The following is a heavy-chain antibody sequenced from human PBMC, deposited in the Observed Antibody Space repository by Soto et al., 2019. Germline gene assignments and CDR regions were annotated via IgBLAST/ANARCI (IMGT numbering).Heavy chain of an antibody. CDR2: INLNGYT. CDR3: ERGAWDNSAYCFFDQ. V-gene: IGHV4-34*01. J-gene: IGHJ4*02. Sequence: PSETLSLTCAGYGGSFSDYYLTWIRQSPGKGLEWIGEINLNGYTKYRPSLQSRVTVSVDTTRKQVPLRLRSVTAADTAVYYCERGAWDNSAYCFFDQWGQGTRVTVSS. CDR1: GGSFSDYY. D-gene: IGHD3-22*01.